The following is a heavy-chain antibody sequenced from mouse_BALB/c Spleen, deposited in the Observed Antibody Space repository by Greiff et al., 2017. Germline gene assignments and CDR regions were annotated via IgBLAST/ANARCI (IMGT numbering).Heavy chain of an antibody. Sequence: EVQLVESGGGLVQPGGSLRLSCATSGFTFTDYYMSWVRQPPGKALEWLGFIRNKANGYTTEYSASVKGRFTISRDNSQSILYLQMNTLRAEDSATYYCARDKVRNWYFDVWGAGTTVTVSS. CDR1: GFTFTDYY. J-gene: IGHJ1*01. CDR3: ARDKVRNWYFDV. D-gene: IGHD2-14*01. V-gene: IGHV7-3*02. CDR2: IRNKANGYTT.